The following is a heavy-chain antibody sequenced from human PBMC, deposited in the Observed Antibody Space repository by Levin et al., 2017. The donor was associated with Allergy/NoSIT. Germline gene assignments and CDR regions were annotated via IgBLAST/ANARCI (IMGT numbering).Heavy chain of an antibody. J-gene: IGHJ4*02. CDR2: ISSSSSYT. Sequence: GESLKISCAASGFTFSDYYMSWIRQAPGKGLEWVSYISSSSSYTNYADSVKGRFTISRDNAKNSLYLQMNSLRAEDTAVYYCARFVSHFDYWGQGTLVTVSS. V-gene: IGHV3-11*03. CDR3: ARFVSHFDY. CDR1: GFTFSDYY.